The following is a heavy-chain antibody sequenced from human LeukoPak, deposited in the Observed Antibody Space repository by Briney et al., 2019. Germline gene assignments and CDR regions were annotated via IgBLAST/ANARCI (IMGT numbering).Heavy chain of an antibody. Sequence: ASVKVSCKVSGYTLIEVSMHWVRKAPGQGLEWMGGFDLEDGKTIYAQKLQGRVTMTDDTSTGTAYMGLSSLRSEDTAVYYCATAPATTIITPEGLHYWGQGTLVTVSS. CDR1: GYTLIEVS. CDR2: FDLEDGKT. D-gene: IGHD3-22*01. CDR3: ATAPATTIITPEGLHY. J-gene: IGHJ4*02. V-gene: IGHV1-24*01.